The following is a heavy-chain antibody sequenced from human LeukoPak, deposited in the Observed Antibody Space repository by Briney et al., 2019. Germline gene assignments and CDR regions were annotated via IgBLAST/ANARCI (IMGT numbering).Heavy chain of an antibody. CDR3: ARSPGIAVAGTVDYYYYGMDV. CDR2: ISAYNGNT. V-gene: IGHV1-18*01. J-gene: IGHJ6*02. Sequence: ASVKVSCKASGYTFTSYGISWVRQAPGQGLEWMGWISAYNGNTNYAQKLQGRVTMTTDTSTSTAYMELRSLRSDDTAVYYCARSPGIAVAGTVDYYYYGMDVWGQGTTVTVSS. CDR1: GYTFTSYG. D-gene: IGHD6-19*01.